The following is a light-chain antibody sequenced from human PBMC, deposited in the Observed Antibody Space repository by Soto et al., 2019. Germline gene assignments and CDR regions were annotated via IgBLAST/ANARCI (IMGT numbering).Light chain of an antibody. CDR3: AAWDDSLNGVV. V-gene: IGLV1-44*01. Sequence: QSVLTQPPSASGTPGQRVTISCSGSSSNIGSTTVNWYQQLPGTAPKLLIYSNNQRPSGVPDRFSGSKSGTSASLAISGLQSEDEAEYYCAAWDDSLNGVVFGGGTKLTVL. CDR2: SNN. CDR1: SSNIGSTT. J-gene: IGLJ2*01.